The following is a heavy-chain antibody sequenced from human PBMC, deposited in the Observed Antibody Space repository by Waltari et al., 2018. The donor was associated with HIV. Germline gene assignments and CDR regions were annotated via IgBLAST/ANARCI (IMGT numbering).Heavy chain of an antibody. D-gene: IGHD1-1*01. V-gene: IGHV3-7*01. J-gene: IGHJ4*02. CDR2: IKQDGSQK. CDR1: GFNFNNYW. Sequence: EVRLVESGGGLVQPGGSLRLSCAVSGFNFNNYWMTWVRQAPGKGLEWVVNIKQDGSQKHYVDSAKGRLTISRDNAKNSVFLQMNDLREDDTATYYCTKGTTHDNWGQGTLVTVSS. CDR3: TKGTTHDN.